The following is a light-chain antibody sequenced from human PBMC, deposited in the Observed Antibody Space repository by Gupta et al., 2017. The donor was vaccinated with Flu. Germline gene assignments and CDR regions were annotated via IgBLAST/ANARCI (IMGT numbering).Light chain of an antibody. CDR3: QQRNNWLT. Sequence: VLTRPPAPLPFPPGERATLSCSASQIGRSYLAWHQHNPGQAPRLLIYDASNRATGIPPRFSGSGSGTDFTPTISRLEPEDFAVYYWQQRNNWLTFGGGTKVEIK. CDR1: QIGRSY. J-gene: IGKJ4*01. V-gene: IGKV3-11*01. CDR2: DAS.